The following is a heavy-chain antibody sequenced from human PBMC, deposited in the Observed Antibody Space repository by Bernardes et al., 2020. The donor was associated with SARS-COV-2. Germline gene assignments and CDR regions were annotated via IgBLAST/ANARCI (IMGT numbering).Heavy chain of an antibody. V-gene: IGHV4-59*01. D-gene: IGHD3-22*01. CDR1: GGSISSDY. CDR2: ISYSGIT. Sequence: ETLSLTCTVSGGSISSDYWSWIRQPPGKGLEWIGYISYSGITNYNPSLKSRVTISSDTSKNQFSLKLSSVTAADTAVYYCARLAFYDSSGYFVGAFDIWGQGTMVTVSS. CDR3: ARLAFYDSSGYFVGAFDI. J-gene: IGHJ3*02.